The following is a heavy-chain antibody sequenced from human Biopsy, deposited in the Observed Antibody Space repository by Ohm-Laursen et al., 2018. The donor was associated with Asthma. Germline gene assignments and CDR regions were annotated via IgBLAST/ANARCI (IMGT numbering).Heavy chain of an antibody. V-gene: IGHV3-7*01. CDR2: ISQDGGEK. CDR3: ARTFHFWSPYHAEHYQL. J-gene: IGHJ1*01. CDR1: GFTFGDYC. Sequence: SLRLSCSASGFTFGDYCMSWSPQVPGQGLGGVANISQDGGEKTHVDSLKGRFTISRDNAKNLLFLQMNSLRAEDTAVYYCARTFHFWSPYHAEHYQLWGQGTLVTVSS. D-gene: IGHD3-3*01.